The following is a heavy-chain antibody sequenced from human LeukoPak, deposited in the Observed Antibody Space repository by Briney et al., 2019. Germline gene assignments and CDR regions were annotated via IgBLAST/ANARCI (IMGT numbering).Heavy chain of an antibody. CDR1: GGSMSSYY. CDR2: IYYSGST. Sequence: SETLSLTCTVGGGSMSSYYWSWIRQPPGKGLEWIGYIYYSGSTNYNPSLKSRVTISVDTSKNQFSLKLSSVTAADTAVYYCARAATYYDDSSGYSTFDPWGQGTLVTVSS. D-gene: IGHD3-22*01. CDR3: ARAATYYDDSSGYSTFDP. V-gene: IGHV4-59*01. J-gene: IGHJ5*02.